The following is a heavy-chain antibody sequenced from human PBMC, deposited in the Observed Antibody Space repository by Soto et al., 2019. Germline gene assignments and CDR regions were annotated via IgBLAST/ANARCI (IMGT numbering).Heavy chain of an antibody. CDR3: ARAFTGPYFYYMDV. V-gene: IGHV4-59*01. D-gene: IGHD3-10*01. CDR1: GGSISTYY. CDR2: IYYSGST. J-gene: IGHJ6*02. Sequence: SETLSLTCTVSGGSISTYYWNWIRQPPGKGLEWIGYIYYSGSTNYNPSLKSRVSMSVHTSKNQFSLKLSSVTAADTAVYYCARAFTGPYFYYMDVWVQGTTVTVSS.